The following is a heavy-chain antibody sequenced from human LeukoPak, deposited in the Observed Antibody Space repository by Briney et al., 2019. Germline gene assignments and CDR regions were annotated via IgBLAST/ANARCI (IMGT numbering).Heavy chain of an antibody. CDR1: GGSISSGDYY. D-gene: IGHD4-11*01. CDR3: ARDLDYSNPTVDY. CDR2: IYYSGST. Sequence: SQTLSLTCTVSGGSISSGDYYWSWIRQPPGKGLEWIGYIYYSGSTYYNPSLKSRVTISVDTSKNQFSLKLSSVTAADTAVYYCARDLDYSNPTVDYWGQGTLVTVSS. V-gene: IGHV4-30-4*08. J-gene: IGHJ4*02.